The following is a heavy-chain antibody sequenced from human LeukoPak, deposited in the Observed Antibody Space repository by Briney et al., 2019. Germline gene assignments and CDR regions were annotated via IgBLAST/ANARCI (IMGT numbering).Heavy chain of an antibody. J-gene: IGHJ4*02. V-gene: IGHV4-59*07. CDR1: GGSISDYY. Sequence: RSDTLSLTCTVSGGSISDYYWNWIRQPTGQGLESIGYIYYSWNTNYNPSLKSRVSISVDRFKHQFSLKLSSVTAADTAVYYCARQHRGSTYGFDYWGQGTLVTVSS. CDR2: IYYSWNT. D-gene: IGHD5-18*01. CDR3: ARQHRGSTYGFDY.